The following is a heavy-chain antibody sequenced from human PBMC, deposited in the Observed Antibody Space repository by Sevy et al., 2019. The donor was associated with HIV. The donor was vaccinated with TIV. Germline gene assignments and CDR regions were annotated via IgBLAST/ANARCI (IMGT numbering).Heavy chain of an antibody. CDR3: AGANPYFYYGMDV. D-gene: IGHD3-10*01. Sequence: SETLSLTCTVSGDSISSYYCSWIRQPPGKGLEWIGYIYYSWRTNYNPSLKSRVTISMDTSKNQFSLKLTSVTAADTAVYYCAGANPYFYYGMDVWGQGTTVTVSS. V-gene: IGHV4-59*01. CDR1: GDSISSYY. CDR2: IYYSWRT. J-gene: IGHJ6*02.